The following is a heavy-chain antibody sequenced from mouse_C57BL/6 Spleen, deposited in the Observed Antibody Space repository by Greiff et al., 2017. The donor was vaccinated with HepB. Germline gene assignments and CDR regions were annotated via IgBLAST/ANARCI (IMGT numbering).Heavy chain of an antibody. Sequence: QVQLQQPGAELVMPGASVKLSCKASGYTFTSYWMHWVKQRPGQGLEWIGEIDPSDSYTNYNQKFKGKSTLTVDKSSSTAYMQLSSLTSEDSAVYYSAKGDSSGYVIAYWGQGTLVTVSA. CDR3: AKGDSSGYVIAY. D-gene: IGHD3-2*02. CDR2: IDPSDSYT. CDR1: GYTFTSYW. V-gene: IGHV1-69*01. J-gene: IGHJ3*01.